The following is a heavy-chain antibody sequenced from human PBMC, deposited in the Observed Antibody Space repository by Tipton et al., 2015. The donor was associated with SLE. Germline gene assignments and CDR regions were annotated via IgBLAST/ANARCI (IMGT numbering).Heavy chain of an antibody. V-gene: IGHV4-59*08. Sequence: TLSLTCTVSGGSITSHYWTWIRQSPGKEVEWLAYVSYTGSATYNPSLRSRFPISLETPENQFSLKVTPVTAAGTAVYYCARLSAYYRVFDRWGQGTQGTVSS. CDR2: VSYTGSA. J-gene: IGHJ4*02. CDR1: GGSITSHY. CDR3: ARLSAYYRVFDR. D-gene: IGHD3-3*01.